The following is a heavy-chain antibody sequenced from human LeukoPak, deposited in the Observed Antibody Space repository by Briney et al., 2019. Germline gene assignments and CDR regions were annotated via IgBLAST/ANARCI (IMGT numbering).Heavy chain of an antibody. CDR2: IKEDGSEK. CDR3: ARGPSYCGGDCYYYFDY. V-gene: IGHV3-7*01. Sequence: GGSLRLSCAASGFTFSRHWMSWVRQAPGKGLEWVANIKEDGSEKDYVDSVKGRFTISRDNAKNSLYQQMNSLRAEDTAVYYCARGPSYCGGDCYYYFDYWGQGTLVTVSS. D-gene: IGHD2-21*01. J-gene: IGHJ4*02. CDR1: GFTFSRHW.